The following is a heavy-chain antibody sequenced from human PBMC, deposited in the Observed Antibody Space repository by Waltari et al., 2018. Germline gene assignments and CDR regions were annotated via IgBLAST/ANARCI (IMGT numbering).Heavy chain of an antibody. V-gene: IGHV3-23*03. Sequence: EVQLLESGGGLVQPGGSLRLSCAASGFTFSSYAMSWVRQAPGKGLEWVSVIYSGGRTYYADSVKGRFTISRDNSKNTLYLQMNSLRAEDTAVYYCAKGADGYTAGPDYWGQGTLVTVSS. D-gene: IGHD5-12*01. CDR1: GFTFSSYA. CDR3: AKGADGYTAGPDY. CDR2: IYSGGRT. J-gene: IGHJ4*02.